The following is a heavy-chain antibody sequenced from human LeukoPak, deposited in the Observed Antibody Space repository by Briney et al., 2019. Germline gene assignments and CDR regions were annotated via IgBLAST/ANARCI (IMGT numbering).Heavy chain of an antibody. D-gene: IGHD3-22*01. CDR2: ISYDGSNK. CDR3: ARVYYYDSSGYLGGMDV. J-gene: IGHJ6*02. CDR1: GFTFSSYA. Sequence: GRSLGLSCAASGFTFSSYAMHWVRQAPGKGLEWVAVISYDGSNKYYADSVKGRFTISRDNSKNTPYLQMNSLRAEDTAVYYCARVYYYDSSGYLGGMDVWGQGTTVTVSS. V-gene: IGHV3-30-3*01.